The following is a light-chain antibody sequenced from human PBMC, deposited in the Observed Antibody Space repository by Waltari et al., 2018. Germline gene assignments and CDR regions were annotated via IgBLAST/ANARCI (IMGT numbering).Light chain of an antibody. J-gene: IGKJ2*01. Sequence: DIVMTQSPDSLAVSLGGRATINCKSSQSVLFTSNSKNYLAWYQQTPGQPPKLLIYWASTRASGVPDRFSGSGSGTDFTLTISSLQAEDAAVYYCQHYYTPSYTFGQGTKLEIK. CDR2: WAS. V-gene: IGKV4-1*01. CDR3: QHYYTPSYT. CDR1: QSVLFTSNSKNY.